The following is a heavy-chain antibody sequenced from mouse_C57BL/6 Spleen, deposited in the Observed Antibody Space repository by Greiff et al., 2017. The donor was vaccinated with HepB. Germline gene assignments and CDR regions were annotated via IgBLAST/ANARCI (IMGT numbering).Heavy chain of an antibody. V-gene: IGHV1-59*01. CDR1: GYTFTSYW. Sequence: VQLQQPGAELVRPGTSVKLSCKASGYTFTSYWMHWVKQRPGQGLEWIGVIDPSDSYTNYNQKFKGKATLTVDTSSSTAYMQLSSLTSEDSAVYYCASSVVARGYAMDYWGQGTSVTVSS. J-gene: IGHJ4*01. CDR2: IDPSDSYT. CDR3: ASSVVARGYAMDY. D-gene: IGHD1-1*01.